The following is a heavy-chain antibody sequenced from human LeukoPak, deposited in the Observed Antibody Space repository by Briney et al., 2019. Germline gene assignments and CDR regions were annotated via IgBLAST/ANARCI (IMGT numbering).Heavy chain of an antibody. D-gene: IGHD2-15*01. CDR2: ISYDGSNK. Sequence: GGSLRLSCAASGFTFSSYAMHWVRQAPGKGLEWVAVISYDGSNKYYADSVKGRFTISRDNSKNTLYLQMNSLRAEDTAVYYCATGPAVAYCSGGSCYGGWFDPWGQGTLVTVSS. CDR3: ATGPAVAYCSGGSCYGGWFDP. V-gene: IGHV3-30*04. J-gene: IGHJ5*02. CDR1: GFTFSSYA.